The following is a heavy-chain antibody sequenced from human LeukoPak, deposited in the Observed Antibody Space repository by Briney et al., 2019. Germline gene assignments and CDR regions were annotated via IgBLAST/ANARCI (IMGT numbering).Heavy chain of an antibody. D-gene: IGHD3-10*01. CDR3: VKAVYYGSGSYPLFDP. CDR2: VSGNGGST. J-gene: IGHJ5*02. CDR1: GFTFSSYS. V-gene: IGHV3-64D*06. Sequence: GGSLRLSCAASGFTFSSYSMNWVRQAPGKGLEYVSAVSGNGGSTYYADSVKGRFTISRDNSKNTLYLQMSSLRAEDTAVYYCVKAVYYGSGSYPLFDPWGQGTLVTVSS.